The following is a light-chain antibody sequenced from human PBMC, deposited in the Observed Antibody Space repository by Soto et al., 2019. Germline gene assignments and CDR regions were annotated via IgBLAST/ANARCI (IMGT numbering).Light chain of an antibody. CDR1: QSLVDSDGYTY. V-gene: IGKV2-24*01. J-gene: IGKJ2*01. CDR2: KMS. CDR3: MQATHCPHT. Sequence: DIVLTQTPLSSPVTLGQPASISCRSSQSLVDSDGYTYLSWLQQRPGQPPRLLIYKMSNRFSGVPDRFSGTGGGTYFTLEISRVEAEDVGVYYCMQATHCPHTLGQGTKLEIK.